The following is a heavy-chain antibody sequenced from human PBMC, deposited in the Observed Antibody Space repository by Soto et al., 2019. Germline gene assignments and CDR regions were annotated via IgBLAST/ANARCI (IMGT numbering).Heavy chain of an antibody. CDR3: ARDYNPAMVLPFFIDY. D-gene: IGHD5-18*01. CDR1: GFTFSSYA. J-gene: IGHJ4*02. V-gene: IGHV3-30-3*01. CDR2: ISYDGSNK. Sequence: GGSLRLSCAASGFTFSSYAMHWVRQAPGKGLEWVAVISYDGSNKYYADSVKGRFTISRDNSKNTLYLQMNSLRAEDTAVYYCARDYNPAMVLPFFIDYWGQGTLVTVSS.